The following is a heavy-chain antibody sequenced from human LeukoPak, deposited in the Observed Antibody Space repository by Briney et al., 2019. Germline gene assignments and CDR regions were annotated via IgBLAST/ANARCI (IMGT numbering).Heavy chain of an antibody. D-gene: IGHD3-9*01. V-gene: IGHV1-46*01. CDR3: ARDRATKYYDILTRSWFDP. CDR1: GYTFTSYY. Sequence: GASVKGSCKASGYTFTSYYMHWVRQAPGQGLEWMGIINPSGGSTSYAQKFQGRVTMTRDTSTSTVYMELSSLRSEDTAVYYCARDRATKYYDILTRSWFDPWGQGTLVTVSS. CDR2: INPSGGST. J-gene: IGHJ5*02.